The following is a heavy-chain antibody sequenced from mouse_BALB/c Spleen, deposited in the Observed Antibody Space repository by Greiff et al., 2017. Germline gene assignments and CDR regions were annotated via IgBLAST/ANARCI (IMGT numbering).Heavy chain of an antibody. CDR3: ARSPPYGNYAMDD. D-gene: IGHD2-1*01. Sequence: EVKLVESGGGLVQPGGSLKLSCAASGFTFSSYTMSWVRQTPEKRLEWVAYISNGGGSTYYPDTVKGRFTISRDNAKNTLYLQMSSLKSEDTAMYYCARSPPYGNYAMDDWGQGTSVTGSS. CDR1: GFTFSSYT. CDR2: ISNGGGST. V-gene: IGHV5-12-2*01. J-gene: IGHJ4*01.